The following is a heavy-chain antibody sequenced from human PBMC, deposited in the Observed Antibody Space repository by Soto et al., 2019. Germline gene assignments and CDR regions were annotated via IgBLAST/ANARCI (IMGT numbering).Heavy chain of an antibody. Sequence: QVQLVQSGAEVKKPGASVKVSCKASGYTFTSYAISWVRQAPGQGLEWMGWISAYNGNTKYAQKVQDRVTMTTDPSTSTAYMELRSLRSDDTAVYYCARQRSTEWFDPWGQGTLVTVSS. CDR2: ISAYNGNT. CDR3: ARQRSTEWFDP. CDR1: GYTFTSYA. V-gene: IGHV1-18*01. J-gene: IGHJ5*02. D-gene: IGHD6-25*01.